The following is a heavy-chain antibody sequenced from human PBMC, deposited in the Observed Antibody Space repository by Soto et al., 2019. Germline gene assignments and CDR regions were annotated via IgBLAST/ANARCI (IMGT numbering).Heavy chain of an antibody. CDR1: GFTFSGSA. CDR3: TRQSMANPQDYYYYYMDV. D-gene: IGHD3-10*01. V-gene: IGHV3-73*01. Sequence: GGSLRLSCAASGFTFSGSARHWVRQASGKGLEWVGRIRSKANSYATAYAASVKGRFTISRDDSKNTAYLQMNSLKTEDTAVYYCTRQSMANPQDYYYYYMDVWGKGTTVTVSS. J-gene: IGHJ6*03. CDR2: IRSKANSYAT.